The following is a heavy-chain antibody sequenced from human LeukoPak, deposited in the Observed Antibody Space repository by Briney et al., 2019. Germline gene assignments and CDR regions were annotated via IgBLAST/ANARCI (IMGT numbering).Heavy chain of an antibody. D-gene: IGHD4-11*01. V-gene: IGHV4-38-2*01. CDR1: GYSINIGYY. Sequence: SETLPLTCAVSGYSINIGYYWGWIRQPPGKGLEWIGSIFHSGSAYYNPSLKSRVTISVDTFKNQFSLKLNSVTAADTAVYYCARWTYSDYGFDYWGQGTLVTVSS. J-gene: IGHJ4*02. CDR2: IFHSGSA. CDR3: ARWTYSDYGFDY.